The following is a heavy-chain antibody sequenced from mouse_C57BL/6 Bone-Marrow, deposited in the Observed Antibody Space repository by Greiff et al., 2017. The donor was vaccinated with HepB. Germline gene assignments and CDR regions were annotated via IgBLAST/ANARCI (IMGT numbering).Heavy chain of an antibody. D-gene: IGHD1-1*01. CDR1: GYTFTSYW. CDR2: IHPNSGST. Sequence: QVQLQQPGAELVKPGASVKLSCKASGYTFTSYWMHWVKQRPGQGLEWIGMIHPNSGSTNYNEKFKSKATLTVDKSSSTAYMQLSSLTSEDSAVYYCARWGTVVATGVDYWGQGTTLTVSS. J-gene: IGHJ2*01. CDR3: ARWGTVVATGVDY. V-gene: IGHV1-64*01.